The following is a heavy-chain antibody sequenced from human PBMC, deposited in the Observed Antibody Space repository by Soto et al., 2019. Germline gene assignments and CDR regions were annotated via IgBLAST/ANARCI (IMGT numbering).Heavy chain of an antibody. CDR3: AREPGGYCTNGVCYPSYFDY. V-gene: IGHV3-66*01. D-gene: IGHD2-8*01. J-gene: IGHJ4*02. Sequence: GGSLRLSCAASGFTVSSNYMSWVRQAPGKGLEWVSVIYSGGSTYYADSVKGRFTISRDNSKNTLYLQMNSLRAEDTAVYYCAREPGGYCTNGVCYPSYFDYWGQGTLVTVSS. CDR1: GFTVSSNY. CDR2: IYSGGST.